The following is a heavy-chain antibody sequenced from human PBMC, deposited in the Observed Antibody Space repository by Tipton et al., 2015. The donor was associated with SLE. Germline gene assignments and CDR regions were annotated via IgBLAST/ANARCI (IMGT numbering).Heavy chain of an antibody. CDR2: ISGSGTTI. CDR1: EFTFSDYY. J-gene: IGHJ1*01. CDR3: AKDPGSITAHFQH. V-gene: IGHV3-11*04. Sequence: SLRLSCAASEFTFSDYYMSWIRQAPGKGLEWLSYISGSGTTIYYADSVKGRFTISRDNAKNSLYLQMNSLRAEDTAVYYCAKDPGSITAHFQHWGQGTLVTVSS.